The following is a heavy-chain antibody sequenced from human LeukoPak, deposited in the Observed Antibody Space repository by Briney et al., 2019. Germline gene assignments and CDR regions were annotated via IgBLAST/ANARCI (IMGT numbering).Heavy chain of an antibody. D-gene: IGHD5-24*01. V-gene: IGHV1-69*05. Sequence: SVKVSCKASGGTFSSYAISWVRQAPGQGLEWMGGIIPIFGTANYAQKFQGRVTITTDESTSTAYMELSSLRSEDTAVYYCASGSDMSTIQGGYYFDYWGQGTLVTVSS. J-gene: IGHJ4*02. CDR2: IIPIFGTA. CDR1: GGTFSSYA. CDR3: ASGSDMSTIQGGYYFDY.